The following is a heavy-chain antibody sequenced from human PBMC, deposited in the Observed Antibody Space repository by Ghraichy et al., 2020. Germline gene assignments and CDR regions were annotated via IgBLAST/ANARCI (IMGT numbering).Heavy chain of an antibody. CDR2: INSDGSST. Sequence: GSLNISCAASGFTFSSYWMHWVRQAPGKGLVWVSRINSDGSSTSYADSVKGRFTISRDNAKNTLYLQMNSLRAEDTAVYYCARDLVSSSWYEAGFDPWGQGTLVTVSS. V-gene: IGHV3-74*01. D-gene: IGHD6-13*01. J-gene: IGHJ5*02. CDR3: ARDLVSSSWYEAGFDP. CDR1: GFTFSSYW.